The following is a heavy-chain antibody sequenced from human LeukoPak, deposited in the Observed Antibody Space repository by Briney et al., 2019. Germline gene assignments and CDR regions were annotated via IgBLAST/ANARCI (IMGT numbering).Heavy chain of an antibody. CDR1: GFTFSSYE. CDR3: ARAHCSSTSCYGDY. V-gene: IGHV3-48*03. D-gene: IGHD2-2*01. Sequence: GGSLRLSCAASGFTFSSYEMNWVRQAPGKGLEWVSYISSSGSTIYYADSVKGRFTISRDNAKNSLYLQMNSLRAEDTAVYYCARAHCSSTSCYGDYWGQGTLVTVSS. CDR2: ISSSGSTI. J-gene: IGHJ4*02.